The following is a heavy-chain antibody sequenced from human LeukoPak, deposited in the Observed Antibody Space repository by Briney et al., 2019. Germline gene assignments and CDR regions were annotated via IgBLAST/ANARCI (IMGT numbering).Heavy chain of an antibody. D-gene: IGHD4-17*01. CDR1: GFTFSSYG. J-gene: IGHJ4*02. Sequence: GGSLRLSCAASGFTFSSYGMHWVRQAPGKGLEWVAVISYDGSNKYYADSVKGRFTISRDNSKNTLYLQMNSLRAEDTAVYYCATEAEATVTTGLDYWGQGTLVTVSS. CDR2: ISYDGSNK. V-gene: IGHV3-30*03. CDR3: ATEAEATVTTGLDY.